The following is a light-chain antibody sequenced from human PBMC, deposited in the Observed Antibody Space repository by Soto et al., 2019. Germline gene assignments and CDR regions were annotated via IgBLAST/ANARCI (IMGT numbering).Light chain of an antibody. V-gene: IGLV1-40*01. J-gene: IGLJ1*01. CDR1: SSNFGAGYD. CDR2: GNS. Sequence: QSVLTQPPSVSGAPGQRVTISCTGSSSNFGAGYDVHWYQQLPGTAPKLLIYGNSNRPSGVPDRFSGSKSGTSASLAITGLQAEDEADYYCQSYDISLSGSVFGTGNKVTVL. CDR3: QSYDISLSGSV.